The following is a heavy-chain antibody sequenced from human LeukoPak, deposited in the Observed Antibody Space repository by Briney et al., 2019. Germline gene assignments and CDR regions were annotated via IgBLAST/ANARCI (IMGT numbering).Heavy chain of an antibody. V-gene: IGHV3-7*01. CDR3: ARVADYGDYFDY. D-gene: IGHD4-17*01. CDR2: IKEDGSEK. J-gene: IGHJ4*02. Sequence: PGGSLRLSCAASGFRLSRYWMCWVRQAPGKGLEWLANIKEDGSEKYYVDSVKGRFTISRDNAENSLYLQMNSLRAEDTAVYYCARVADYGDYFDYWGQGTLVTVSS. CDR1: GFRLSRYW.